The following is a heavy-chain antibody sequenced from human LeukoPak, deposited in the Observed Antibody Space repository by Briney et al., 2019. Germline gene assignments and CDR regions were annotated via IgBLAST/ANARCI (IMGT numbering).Heavy chain of an antibody. D-gene: IGHD2-15*01. CDR2: INHSGST. J-gene: IGHJ4*02. CDR1: GGSFSGYY. V-gene: IGHV4-34*01. CDR3: ARGSVAVVAATFFY. Sequence: SETLSLTCAVYGGSFSGYYWSWIRQPPGKGLEWIGEINHSGSTNYNPSLKSRVTISVDTSKNQFSLKLTSVTAADTAVYYCARGSVAVVAATFFYWGQGTLVTVSS.